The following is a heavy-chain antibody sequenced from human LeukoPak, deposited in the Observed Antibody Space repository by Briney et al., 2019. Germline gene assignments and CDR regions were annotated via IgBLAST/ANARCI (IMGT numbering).Heavy chain of an antibody. CDR1: GFTFKSYG. V-gene: IGHV3-23*01. D-gene: IGHD3-10*01. Sequence: GGSLRLSCVVSGFTFKSYGMSWVCQAPGKGLEWVSAVNGDGSSTYYADSVKGRFTISRDNSKNTVYLQMNRLRAEDTAMYYCAKRHPDAGVYDSWGQGALVTVSS. J-gene: IGHJ4*02. CDR3: AKRHPDAGVYDS. CDR2: VNGDGSST.